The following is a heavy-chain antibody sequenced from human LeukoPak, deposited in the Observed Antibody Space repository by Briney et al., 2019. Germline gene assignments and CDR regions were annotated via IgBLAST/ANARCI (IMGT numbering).Heavy chain of an antibody. CDR2: ISSSSSYI. Sequence: GGSLRLSCAASGFTFDDYAMHWVRQAPGKGREWVSSISSSSSYIYYADSVKGRFTISRDNDKNSMYLQMNSLRAEDTAVYYCARVWFGELLYTFDYWGQGTLVTVSS. V-gene: IGHV3-21*01. D-gene: IGHD3-10*01. CDR3: ARVWFGELLYTFDY. CDR1: GFTFDDYA. J-gene: IGHJ4*02.